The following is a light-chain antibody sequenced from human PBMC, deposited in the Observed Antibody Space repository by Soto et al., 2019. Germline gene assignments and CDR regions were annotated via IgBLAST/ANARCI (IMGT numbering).Light chain of an antibody. CDR3: QTWGAGFSVV. Sequence: QSVLTQSPSASASLGASVKLTCTLSSGHSSYAIAWHQQQPEKGPRYLMKVNTDGSHNKGDGIPDRFSGSSSGAERYLTISSLQSEDGADHYCQTWGAGFSVVFGGGTKLTVL. CDR1: SGHSSYA. V-gene: IGLV4-69*01. CDR2: VNTDGSH. J-gene: IGLJ2*01.